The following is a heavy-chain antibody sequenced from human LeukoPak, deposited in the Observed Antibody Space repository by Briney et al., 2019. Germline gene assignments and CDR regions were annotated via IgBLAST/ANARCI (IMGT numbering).Heavy chain of an antibody. Sequence: TSETLSLTCAVYGGSFSGYYWTWLRQPPGKGLEWIGEINHSGSTNYNPSLKSRVTISVDTSKNQFSLKLSSMTAADTAVYYCARHQISDDIPGTYHYIRAFDFWGQGTRVTVSS. CDR1: GGSFSGYY. J-gene: IGHJ3*01. D-gene: IGHD3-16*02. CDR2: INHSGST. V-gene: IGHV4-34*01. CDR3: ARHQISDDIPGTYHYIRAFDF.